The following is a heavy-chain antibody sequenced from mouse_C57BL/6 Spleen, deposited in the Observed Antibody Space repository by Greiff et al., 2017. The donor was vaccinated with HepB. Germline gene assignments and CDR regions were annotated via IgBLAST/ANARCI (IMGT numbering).Heavy chain of an antibody. V-gene: IGHV1-64*01. CDR3: AISVGSSYVENPFDY. D-gene: IGHD1-1*01. Sequence: VQLQQSGAELVKPGASVKLSCKASGYTFTSYWMHWVKQRPGQGLEWIGMIHPNSGSTNYNEKFKSKATLTVDKSSSTAYMQLSSLTSEDSAVYYCAISVGSSYVENPFDYWGQGTTLTVSS. CDR2: IHPNSGST. CDR1: GYTFTSYW. J-gene: IGHJ2*01.